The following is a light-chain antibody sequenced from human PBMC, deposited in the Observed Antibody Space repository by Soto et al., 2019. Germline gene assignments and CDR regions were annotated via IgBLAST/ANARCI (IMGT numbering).Light chain of an antibody. Sequence: EIVLTQSPDTLSLSPGQRATRSCRASQSVSANYVAWYQQKPGQAPRLLIDGASSRATGIQDRLSGGGSGTDFTLTIRRLEPEDFAVYYCKKFSSYQLTFGGGSTGDNK. CDR2: GAS. J-gene: IGKJ4*01. V-gene: IGKV3-20*01. CDR1: QSVSANY. CDR3: KKFSSYQLT.